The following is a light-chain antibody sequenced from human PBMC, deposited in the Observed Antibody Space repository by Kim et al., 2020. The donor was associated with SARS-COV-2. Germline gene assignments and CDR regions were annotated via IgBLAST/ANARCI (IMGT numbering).Light chain of an antibody. CDR1: SLRNFY. Sequence: ALGQKLRNTCKGDSLRNFYVSWFQQKPGQAPLLVIYGKDKRPSGIPDRFSGSTSGNIASLTITGAQAEDEADYYCTSRDSTTNHVLFGGGTKVTVL. J-gene: IGLJ2*01. V-gene: IGLV3-19*01. CDR2: GKD. CDR3: TSRDSTTNHVL.